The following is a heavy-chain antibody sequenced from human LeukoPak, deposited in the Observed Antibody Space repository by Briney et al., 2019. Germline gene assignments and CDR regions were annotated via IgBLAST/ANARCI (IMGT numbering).Heavy chain of an antibody. D-gene: IGHD6-13*01. V-gene: IGHV3-23*01. J-gene: IGHJ5*02. CDR2: ISGSGGST. CDR3: AKDSSSWYTEDWFDP. Sequence: GGSLRLSCAASGFTVSSNYVSWVRQAPGKGLEWVSAISGSGGSTYYADSVKGRFTISRDNSKNTLYLQMNSLRAEDTAVYYCAKDSSSWYTEDWFDPWGQGTLVTVSS. CDR1: GFTVSSNY.